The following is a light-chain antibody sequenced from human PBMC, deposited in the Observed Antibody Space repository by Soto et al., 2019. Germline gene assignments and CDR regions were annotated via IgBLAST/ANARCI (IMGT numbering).Light chain of an antibody. CDR1: QSVNTY. CDR3: QQRSDWPLT. J-gene: IGKJ4*01. CDR2: DAS. V-gene: IGKV3-11*01. Sequence: EIVLTQSPATLSLSPGERATLSCRASQSVNTYLAWYQQRPGQAPRLLMYDASNRATGIPARFSGRGSGTDFTLTIHSLEPEDFAVSYCQQRSDWPLTFGEATKVPIK.